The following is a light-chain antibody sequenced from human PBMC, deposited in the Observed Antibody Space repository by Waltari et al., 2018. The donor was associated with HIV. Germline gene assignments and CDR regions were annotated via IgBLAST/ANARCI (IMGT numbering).Light chain of an antibody. Sequence: QSALTQPRSVSGSPGQSVTISCTGTSLNVGGYNYVSWFQQHPGKAPKLIIYDVTQRPSGAPDRFSASKSGNTASLTISGLQPGDEADYFCCSYAGSYTWVFGTGTELTVL. J-gene: IGLJ3*02. CDR2: DVT. CDR3: CSYAGSYTWV. CDR1: SLNVGGYNY. V-gene: IGLV2-11*01.